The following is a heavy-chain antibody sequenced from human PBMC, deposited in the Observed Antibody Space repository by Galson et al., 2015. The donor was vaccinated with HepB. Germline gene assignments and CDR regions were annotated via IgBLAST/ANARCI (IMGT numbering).Heavy chain of an antibody. J-gene: IGHJ4*02. CDR1: GFTFSSYA. D-gene: IGHD5-18*01. Sequence: SLRLSCAASGFTFSSYAMHWVRQAPGKGLEWVAVISYDGSNKYYADSVKGRFTISRDNSKNTLYLQMNSLRAEDTAVYYCARDSGVDTAMETSDYWGQGTLVTVSS. CDR3: ARDSGVDTAMETSDY. CDR2: ISYDGSNK. V-gene: IGHV3-30-3*01.